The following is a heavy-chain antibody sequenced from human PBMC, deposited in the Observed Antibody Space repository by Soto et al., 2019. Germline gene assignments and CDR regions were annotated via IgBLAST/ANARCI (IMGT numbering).Heavy chain of an antibody. CDR3: AQALVFTGGDGFDI. D-gene: IGHD1-1*01. CDR2: IYYSGNT. V-gene: IGHV4-31*02. Sequence: QVRLQEWGPGLVQPSQTLSLKCSVSGGSITTGGRYWSWIRQLPGKGLEWIGDIYYSGNTYYNASLKRRVTMSVEAAKTQFSLKLSSVTAADTAVYYCAQALVFTGGDGFDIWGQGRLVTVSS. CDR1: GGSITTGGRY. J-gene: IGHJ3*02.